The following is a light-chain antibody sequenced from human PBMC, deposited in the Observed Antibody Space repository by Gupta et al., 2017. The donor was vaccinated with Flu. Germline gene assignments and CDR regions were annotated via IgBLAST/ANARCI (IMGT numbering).Light chain of an antibody. CDR3: MQALQSPPST. V-gene: IGKV2-28*01. CDR1: QSLLQSNGYNY. Sequence: IVMTQSPLSLSVTPGEPASISCKSSQSLLQSNGYNYLDWYLQKPGQSPQLLIYLGSNRVSGVPDRFSGSGSGTDFTLKISRVEAEDVGVYYCMQALQSPPSTFGPGTKVDIK. J-gene: IGKJ3*01. CDR2: LGS.